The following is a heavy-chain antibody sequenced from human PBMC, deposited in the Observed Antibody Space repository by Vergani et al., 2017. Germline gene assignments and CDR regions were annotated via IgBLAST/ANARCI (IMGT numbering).Heavy chain of an antibody. CDR2: ISYDGTQK. V-gene: IGHV3-30*03. Sequence: QVQLVESGGGVVQPGRSLRLSCVVSGFTSRYYGMHWVRQALGKGLEWVAVISYDGTQKYYADSVKGRFTISRDNSKSTLYLQMNSLRTEDTAVYYCATKSCGTTGCQIGYFREWGQGTLVTVSS. J-gene: IGHJ1*01. CDR3: ATKSCGTTGCQIGYFRE. CDR1: GFTSRYYG. D-gene: IGHD1-1*01.